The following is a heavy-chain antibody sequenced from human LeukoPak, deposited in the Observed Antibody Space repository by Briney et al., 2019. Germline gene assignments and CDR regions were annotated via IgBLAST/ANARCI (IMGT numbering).Heavy chain of an antibody. Sequence: SGTLFLTCAVSGGSISSSNWWSWVRQPPGKGLEWIGEIYHSGSTNYNPSLKSRVTISVDKSKNQFSLKLSSVTAADTAVYYCARAYSSGWYYYYGMDVWGQGTTVTVSS. J-gene: IGHJ6*02. D-gene: IGHD6-19*01. CDR2: IYHSGST. V-gene: IGHV4-4*02. CDR1: GGSISSSNW. CDR3: ARAYSSGWYYYYGMDV.